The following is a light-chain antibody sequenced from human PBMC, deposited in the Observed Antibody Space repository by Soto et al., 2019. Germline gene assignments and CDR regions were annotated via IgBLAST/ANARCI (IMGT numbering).Light chain of an antibody. CDR1: NSNIGAGYD. CDR2: GNT. V-gene: IGLV1-40*01. J-gene: IGLJ2*01. CDR3: QSYDSSLSGSV. Sequence: QPVLTQPPSMSGAPGQRVTISCTGSNSNIGAGYDVHWYQQLPGTAPKLLLYGNTNRPSGVPDRFSGSKSGTSASLAITGLQADDEADYYCQSYDSSLSGSVFGGGTQLTV.